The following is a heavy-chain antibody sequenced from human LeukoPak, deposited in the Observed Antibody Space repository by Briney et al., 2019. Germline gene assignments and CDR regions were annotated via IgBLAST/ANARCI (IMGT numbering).Heavy chain of an antibody. CDR1: GFTFSSYA. CDR2: ISGPAGSR. CDR3: AKKVVLVPAPLYYLDF. Sequence: PGGSLRLSCAASGFTFSSYAMSWVRQAPGKGLEWVSAISGPAGSRDYADSVKGRFTISRDNSKNTLFLQMNSLRAEDTAIYYCAKKVVLVPAPLYYLDFWGQGTLVTVSS. J-gene: IGHJ4*02. V-gene: IGHV3-23*01. D-gene: IGHD2-2*01.